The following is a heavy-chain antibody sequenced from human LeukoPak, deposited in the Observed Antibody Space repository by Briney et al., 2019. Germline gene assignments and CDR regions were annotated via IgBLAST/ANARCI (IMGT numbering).Heavy chain of an antibody. CDR2: INSDGSSI. Sequence: GGSLGLSCAASGFTFSSYWMHWVRQAPGKGLVWVSRINSDGSSISYADSVKGRFTISRDNAKNTLYLQMNSLRVEDTAVYYCTRSGGDAFDIWGQGTMVTVSS. CDR1: GFTFSSYW. D-gene: IGHD1-26*01. CDR3: TRSGGDAFDI. V-gene: IGHV3-74*01. J-gene: IGHJ3*02.